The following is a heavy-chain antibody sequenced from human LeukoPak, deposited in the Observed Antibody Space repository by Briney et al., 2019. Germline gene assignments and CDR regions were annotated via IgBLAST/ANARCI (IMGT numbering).Heavy chain of an antibody. V-gene: IGHV4-59*01. CDR1: GGSISSYY. J-gene: IGHJ5*02. CDR2: IYYSGST. Sequence: SEPPSLTCTVSGGSISSYYWSWIRQPPGKGLEWIGYIYYSGSTNYNPSLKSRVTISVDTSKNQFPLKLSSVTAADTAVYYCARASGHGSGRQNWFDPWGQGTLVTVSS. D-gene: IGHD3-10*01. CDR3: ARASGHGSGRQNWFDP.